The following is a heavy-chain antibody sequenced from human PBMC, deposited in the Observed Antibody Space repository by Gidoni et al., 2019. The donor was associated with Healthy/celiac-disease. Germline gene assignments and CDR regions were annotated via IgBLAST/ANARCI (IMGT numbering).Heavy chain of an antibody. V-gene: IGHV1-69*01. J-gene: IGHJ4*02. CDR3: ARDRGHGSGSYYRFDY. CDR2: IIPIFGTA. CDR1: GGTFSSYA. D-gene: IGHD3-10*01. Sequence: QVQLVQSGAEVTKPGSSLKVSCKASGGTFSSYAISWVRQAPGQGLEWMGGIIPIFGTANYAQKFQGRVTMTADESTSTAYMELSSLRSEDTAVYYCARDRGHGSGSYYRFDYWGQGTLVTVSS.